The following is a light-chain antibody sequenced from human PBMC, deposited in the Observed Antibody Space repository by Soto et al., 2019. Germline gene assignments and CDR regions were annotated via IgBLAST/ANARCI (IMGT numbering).Light chain of an antibody. V-gene: IGLV2-8*01. CDR3: SSYAGDNNYVV. CDR1: SSDVGGYDY. J-gene: IGLJ2*01. Sequence: QSALTQPPSASGSPGQSVTISCTGTSSDVGGYDYVSWYQQPPGKAPKLLIYEVAKRPSGVHYCFSGSKSGNTASLTVSELQAEDEGDYYCSSYAGDNNYVVFGGGTKRTVL. CDR2: EVA.